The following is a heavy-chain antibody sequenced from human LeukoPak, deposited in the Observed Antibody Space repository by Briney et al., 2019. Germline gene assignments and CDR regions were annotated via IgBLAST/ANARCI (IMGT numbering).Heavy chain of an antibody. CDR2: MNPNSGNT. J-gene: IGHJ5*02. CDR1: GYTFTSYD. V-gene: IGHV1-8*01. Sequence: ASVKVSCKASGYTFTSYDINWVRRATGQGLEWMGWMNPNSGNTGYAQKFQGRVTMTRNTSISTAYMELSSLRSEDTAVYYCARGGSGSGSYLSWFDPWGQGTLVTVSS. D-gene: IGHD3-10*01. CDR3: ARGGSGSGSYLSWFDP.